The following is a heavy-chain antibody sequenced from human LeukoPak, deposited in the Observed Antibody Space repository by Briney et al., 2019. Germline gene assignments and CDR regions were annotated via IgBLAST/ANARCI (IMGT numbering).Heavy chain of an antibody. V-gene: IGHV4-39*01. J-gene: IGHJ4*02. CDR2: IYYSGST. Sequence: SETLSLTCTVSGGSISSSSYYWGWIRQPPGKGLEWIGSIYYSGSTYYNPSLKGRVTISVDTSKNQFSLKLSSVTAADTAVYYCARGRWAYSSGWLRWYFDYWGQGTLVTVSS. D-gene: IGHD6-19*01. CDR1: GGSISSSSYY. CDR3: ARGRWAYSSGWLRWYFDY.